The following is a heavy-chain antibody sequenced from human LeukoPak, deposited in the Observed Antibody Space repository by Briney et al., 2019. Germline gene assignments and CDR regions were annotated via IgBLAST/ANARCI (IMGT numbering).Heavy chain of an antibody. CDR1: GFSVTTYH. D-gene: IGHD3-22*01. J-gene: IGHJ4*02. CDR2: VHASGTT. V-gene: IGHV4-4*07. CDR3: ARDGLYSNGYSYFDY. Sequence: SETLSLTCSVSGFSVTTYHWSWIRQPAGKGLEWIGRVHASGTTNYNPSLESRVTTSVDTSKNQLSPMLTSVTAADTAVYYCARDGLYSNGYSYFDYWGQGTLVTVSS.